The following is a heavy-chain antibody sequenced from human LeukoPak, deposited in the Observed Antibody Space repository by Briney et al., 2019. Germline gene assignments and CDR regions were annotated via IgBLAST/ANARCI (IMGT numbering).Heavy chain of an antibody. CDR3: ARFPYFEGFDY. V-gene: IGHV4-4*08. CDR2: IAASGTT. CDR1: GGSIESYY. J-gene: IGHJ4*02. Sequence: QLQLQESGSGLVKPSQTLSLTCAVSGGSIESYYWSWIRQPPGKGLEFIGYIAASGTTKHNPSLKSRVTLSMDTSKNQFSLKLTSVSAADTAVYFCARFPYFEGFDYWGQGIQVIVSS. D-gene: IGHD3-9*01.